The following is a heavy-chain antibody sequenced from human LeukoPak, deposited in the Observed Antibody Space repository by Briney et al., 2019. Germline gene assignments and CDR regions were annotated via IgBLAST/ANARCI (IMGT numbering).Heavy chain of an antibody. CDR1: GFTFSSYS. J-gene: IGHJ4*02. V-gene: IGHV3-48*04. D-gene: IGHD3-10*01. Sequence: GGSLRLSCAASGFTFSSYSMNWVRQAPGKGLEWVSYISSSSGTIYYADSVKGRFTISRDNAKNSLYLQMNSLRAEDTAVYYCARVDHRDNYYGSGPLDYWGQGTLVTVSS. CDR2: ISSSSGTI. CDR3: ARVDHRDNYYGSGPLDY.